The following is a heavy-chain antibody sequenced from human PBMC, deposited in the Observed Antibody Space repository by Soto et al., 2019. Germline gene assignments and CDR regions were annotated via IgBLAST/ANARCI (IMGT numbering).Heavy chain of an antibody. V-gene: IGHV3-21*01. J-gene: IGHJ3*02. CDR2: ISSSSYI. D-gene: IGHD1-26*01. Sequence: GGSLRLSCAASGFTFSSYSMNWVRQAPGKGLEWVSSISSSSYIYYADSVKGRFTISRDNAKNSLYLQMNSLRAEDTAVYYCARDGGGIYQRAFDIWGQGTMVTVSS. CDR3: ARDGGGIYQRAFDI. CDR1: GFTFSSYS.